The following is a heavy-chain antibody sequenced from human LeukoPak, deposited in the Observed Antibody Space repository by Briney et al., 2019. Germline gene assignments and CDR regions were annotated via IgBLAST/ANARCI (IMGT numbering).Heavy chain of an antibody. Sequence: SDTLSLTCAVSGYSINRSNWWGWIRQPPGKGLEWVGYIYYSGSIYYNPSLKSRITMSVDTSKNQFSLKLSSVTAVDTAVYYCARTAVDTFYDMDVWGKGTTVTVSS. CDR2: IYYSGSI. D-gene: IGHD5-18*01. V-gene: IGHV4-28*05. CDR1: GYSINRSNW. J-gene: IGHJ6*03. CDR3: ARTAVDTFYDMDV.